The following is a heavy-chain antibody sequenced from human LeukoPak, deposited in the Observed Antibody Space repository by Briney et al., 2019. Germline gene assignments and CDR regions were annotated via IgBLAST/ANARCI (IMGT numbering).Heavy chain of an antibody. CDR1: GYTFTSYG. CDR2: MSAYNGNT. CDR3: ASSNYYDSSGYYPPFDY. Sequence: ASVKVSCKASGYTFTSYGISWVRQAPGQGLEWMGWMSAYNGNTNYAQKLQGRVTMTTDTSTSTAYMELRSLRSDDTAVYYCASSNYYDSSGYYPPFDYWGQGTLVTVSS. V-gene: IGHV1-18*01. D-gene: IGHD3-22*01. J-gene: IGHJ4*02.